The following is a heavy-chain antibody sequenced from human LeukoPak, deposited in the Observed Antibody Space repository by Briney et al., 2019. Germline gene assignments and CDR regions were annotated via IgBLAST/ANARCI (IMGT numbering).Heavy chain of an antibody. CDR1: GFTFSTYT. J-gene: IGHJ6*02. Sequence: GGSLRLSCAASGFTFSTYTVHWVRQAPGKGLEWVALMSYDGSKKYYGDSVMGRFTISRDNSKNTLYLQMNSLRAEDTAVYYCAKSYGDYTTGMDVWGQGTTVTVSS. D-gene: IGHD4-17*01. CDR3: AKSYGDYTTGMDV. CDR2: MSYDGSKK. V-gene: IGHV3-30*07.